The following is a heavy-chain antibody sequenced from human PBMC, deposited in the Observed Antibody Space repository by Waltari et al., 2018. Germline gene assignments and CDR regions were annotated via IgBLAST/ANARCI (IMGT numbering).Heavy chain of an antibody. J-gene: IGHJ6*02. Sequence: QVLLVESGGGVVQPGRSLRLSCAASGCNFLRYGMHWVRQAQGKGPEWVAVISYEGSTKYYADSVKGRFTISRDNSMHTLDLQMNNLRHEDTGVYYCAKVARVAGYYYTGMDVWGQGTTVTVSS. D-gene: IGHD6-19*01. CDR3: AKVARVAGYYYTGMDV. V-gene: IGHV3-30*18. CDR1: GCNFLRYG. CDR2: ISYEGSTK.